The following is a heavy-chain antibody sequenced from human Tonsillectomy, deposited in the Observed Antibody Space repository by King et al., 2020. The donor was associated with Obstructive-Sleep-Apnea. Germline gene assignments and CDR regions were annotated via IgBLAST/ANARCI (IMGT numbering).Heavy chain of an antibody. CDR3: ARSDYYYHTDRFFPSYFDY. Sequence: QLQESGPGLAKSSETLSLTCSVSGFSITSGYFWGWVRQSPGRGLEWLGSSYLGGTTFYNPSLRSRVVISVDTSKNQFSLTLTSVTAADTAVYFCARSDYYYHTDRFFPSYFDYWGRGMLVAVAS. J-gene: IGHJ4*01. CDR1: GFSITSGYF. CDR2: SYLGGTT. D-gene: IGHD3-22*01. V-gene: IGHV4-38-2*02.